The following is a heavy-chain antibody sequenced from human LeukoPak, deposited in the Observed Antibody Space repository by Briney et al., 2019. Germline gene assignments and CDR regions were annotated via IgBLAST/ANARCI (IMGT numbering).Heavy chain of an antibody. D-gene: IGHD1-7*01. V-gene: IGHV1-24*01. CDR1: GYTLTELS. CDR2: FDPEDGET. CDR3: ATGQLELLGLGY. J-gene: IGHJ4*02. Sequence: ASVKVYCKVSGYTLTELSMHWVRQAPGKGLEWMGGFDPEDGETIYAQKFQGRVTMTEDTSTDTAYMELSSLRSEDTAVYYCATGQLELLGLGYRGQGTLVTVSS.